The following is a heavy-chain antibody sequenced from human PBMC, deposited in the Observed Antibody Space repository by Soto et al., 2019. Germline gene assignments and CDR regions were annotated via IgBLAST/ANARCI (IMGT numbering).Heavy chain of an antibody. CDR1: GGTFSSYT. J-gene: IGHJ5*02. Sequence: SVKVSCKASGGTFSSYTISWVRQAPGQGLEWMGRIIPILGIANYAQKFQGRVTITADKSTSTAYMELSSLRSEDTAVYYCARDRRVVPAAGGSWFDPWGQGTLVTVSS. D-gene: IGHD2-2*01. CDR2: IIPILGIA. CDR3: ARDRRVVPAAGGSWFDP. V-gene: IGHV1-69*04.